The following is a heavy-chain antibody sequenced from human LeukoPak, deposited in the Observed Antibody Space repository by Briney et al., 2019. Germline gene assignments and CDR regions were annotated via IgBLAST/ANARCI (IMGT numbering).Heavy chain of an antibody. CDR1: GFTFSSYS. CDR2: ISSSSYI. V-gene: IGHV3-21*01. Sequence: GGSLRLSCAASGFTFSSYSMNWVRQALGKGLEWVSSISSSSYIYYADSVKGRFTISRDNAKNSLYLQMNSLRAEDTAVYYCASLRVQPRRGPSMDVWGQGTTVTVSS. CDR3: ASLRVQPRRGPSMDV. J-gene: IGHJ6*02.